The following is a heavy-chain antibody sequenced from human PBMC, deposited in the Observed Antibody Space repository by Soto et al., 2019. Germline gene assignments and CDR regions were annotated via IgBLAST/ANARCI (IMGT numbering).Heavy chain of an antibody. Sequence: QVQLQQWGAGLLKPSETLSLTCTVNGGSLTGYYWSWIRQPPGKGLEWIGEVKDGGSTNYSPSLRGRVSXSXGTSKNHFSLRLTSVTAADTAVYFCARGQEGIVATHWDQGALVTVSS. D-gene: IGHD5-12*01. CDR3: ARGQEGIVATH. V-gene: IGHV4-34*01. CDR1: GGSLTGYY. CDR2: VKDGGST. J-gene: IGHJ4*02.